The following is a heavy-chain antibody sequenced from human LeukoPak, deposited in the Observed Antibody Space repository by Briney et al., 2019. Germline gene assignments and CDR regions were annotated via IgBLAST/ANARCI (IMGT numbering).Heavy chain of an antibody. CDR1: GFTVSSNY. CDR2: ISGSGGST. J-gene: IGHJ3*02. D-gene: IGHD3-16*01. CDR3: AKGGSAFDI. V-gene: IGHV3-23*01. Sequence: GGSLRLSCAASGFTVSSNYVSWVRQAPGKGLEWVSAISGSGGSTYYADSVKGRFTISRENSKNTLYLQMNSLRAADTAVYYCAKGGSAFDIWGQGTMVTVSS.